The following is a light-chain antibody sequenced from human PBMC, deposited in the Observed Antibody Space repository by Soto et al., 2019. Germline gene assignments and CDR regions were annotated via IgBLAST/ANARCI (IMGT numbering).Light chain of an antibody. J-gene: IGLJ1*01. Sequence: NFMLTQPHSVSESPGKTVTISCTRSSGSIASNYVQWYQQRPGSAPTTVIYADNQRPSGVPDRFSGSSDSSSNSASLSISGLQTEDEADYCGQSYDSSNDVFGTGTKLPVL. CDR3: QSYDSSNDV. CDR2: ADN. V-gene: IGLV6-57*03. CDR1: SGSIASNY.